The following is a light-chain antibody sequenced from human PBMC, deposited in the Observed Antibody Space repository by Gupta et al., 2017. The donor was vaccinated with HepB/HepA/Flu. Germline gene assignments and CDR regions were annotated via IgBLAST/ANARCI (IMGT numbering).Light chain of an antibody. V-gene: IGKV3-15*01. J-gene: IGKJ2*01. CDR1: QRGSST. Sequence: EIVMTQSPATLSVSPGERATLSCRASQRGSSTLAWYQQKPGQAPRLLIYGASTRAPDVPARFSGSGSGTEFTLTINSLQSEDFAVYYCQQYSDWPPYTFGQGTKLEIK. CDR2: GAS. CDR3: QQYSDWPPYT.